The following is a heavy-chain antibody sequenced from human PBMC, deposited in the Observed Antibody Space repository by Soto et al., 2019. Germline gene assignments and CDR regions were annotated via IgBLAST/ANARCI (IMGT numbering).Heavy chain of an antibody. V-gene: IGHV4-34*01. J-gene: IGHJ5*02. D-gene: IGHD3-3*01. CDR2: INHSGST. Sequence: SETLSLTCAVYGGSLSCYYWSWIRQPPEKGLEWIGEINHSGSTNYNPSLKSRVTISVDTSKNQFSLKLSSVTAADTAVYYCARGLRITIFGVASSNWFDPWGQGTLVTVSS. CDR3: ARGLRITIFGVASSNWFDP. CDR1: GGSLSCYY.